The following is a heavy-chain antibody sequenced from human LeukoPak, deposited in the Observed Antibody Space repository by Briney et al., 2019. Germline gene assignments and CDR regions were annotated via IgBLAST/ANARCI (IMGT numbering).Heavy chain of an antibody. V-gene: IGHV3-23*01. CDR1: GFTFSSYE. D-gene: IGHD5-18*01. CDR3: AKEIDRYSYGYDY. Sequence: GGSLRLSCAASGFTFSSYEMNWVRQAPGKGLEWVSAISGSGGSTYYADSVKGRFTISRDNSKNTLYLQMNSLRAEDTAVYYCAKEIDRYSYGYDYWGQGTLVTVSS. CDR2: ISGSGGST. J-gene: IGHJ4*02.